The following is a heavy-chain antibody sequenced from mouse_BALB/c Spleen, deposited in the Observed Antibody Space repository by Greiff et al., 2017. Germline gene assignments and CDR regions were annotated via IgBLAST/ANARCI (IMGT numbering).Heavy chain of an antibody. CDR3: ARHDDFYFDY. CDR2: ISSGGSYT. D-gene: IGHD2-4*01. CDR1: GFTFSSYG. V-gene: IGHV5-6*01. J-gene: IGHJ2*01. Sequence: EVQGVESGGDLVKPGGSLKLSCAASGFTFSSYGMSWVRQTPDKRLEWVATISSGGSYTYYPDSVKGRFTISRDNAKNTLYLQMSSLKSEDTAMYYCARHDDFYFDYWGQGTTLTVSS.